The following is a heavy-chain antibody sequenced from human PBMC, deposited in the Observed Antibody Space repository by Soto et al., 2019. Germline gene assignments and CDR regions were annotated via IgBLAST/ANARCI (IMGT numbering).Heavy chain of an antibody. D-gene: IGHD2-2*01. CDR2: IYYSGST. J-gene: IGHJ4*02. CDR1: GGSISSGGYY. Sequence: SETLSLTCTVSGGSISSGGYYWSWIRQHPGKGLEWIGYIYYSGSTYYNPSLKSRVTISLDTSKNQFSLKLTSVTAADTAVYYCARVWRSECSSASCYSYWVQGTLVTVS. CDR3: ARVWRSECSSASCYSY. V-gene: IGHV4-31*03.